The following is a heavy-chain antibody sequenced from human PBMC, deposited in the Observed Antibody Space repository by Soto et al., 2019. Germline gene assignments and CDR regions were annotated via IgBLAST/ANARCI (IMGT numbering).Heavy chain of an antibody. Sequence: ASVKVSCKASGYTFTSYGISWVRQAPGQGLEWMGWISAYNGNTNYAQKLQGRVTMTTDTSTSTAYMELRSLRSDDTAVYYCARDQVTYYYDSRGYGFDYWGQGTRVTVSS. V-gene: IGHV1-18*01. CDR2: ISAYNGNT. CDR3: ARDQVTYYYDSRGYGFDY. CDR1: GYTFTSYG. J-gene: IGHJ4*02. D-gene: IGHD3-22*01.